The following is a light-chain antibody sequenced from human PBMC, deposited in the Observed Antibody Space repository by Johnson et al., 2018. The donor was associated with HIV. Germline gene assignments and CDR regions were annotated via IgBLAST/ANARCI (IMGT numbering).Light chain of an antibody. V-gene: IGLV1-51*02. CDR2: ENN. CDR1: SSNIGNNY. Sequence: QAVLTQPPSVSAAPGQKVTISCSGSSSNIGNNYVSWYQQLPGTAPKLLIYENNKRPSGIPDRFSGSKSGTSATLDITGLQTGDEADYYCGTWDSSLSALYGFGTGTNVTVL. J-gene: IGLJ1*01. CDR3: GTWDSSLSALYG.